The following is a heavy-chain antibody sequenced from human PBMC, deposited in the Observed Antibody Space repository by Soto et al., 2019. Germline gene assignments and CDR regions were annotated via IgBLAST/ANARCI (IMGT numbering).Heavy chain of an antibody. J-gene: IGHJ4*02. Sequence: GESLKISCKGSGYSFSSYWITWVRQMPGKGPEWMGRIDPSDAYTTYSPSFQGHVTISADKSISTAYLQWSSLKASDTAMYYCARHSGPYSSSSPVGYWGQGTLVTVSS. V-gene: IGHV5-10-1*01. CDR2: IDPSDAYT. CDR1: GYSFSSYW. CDR3: ARHSGPYSSSSPVGY. D-gene: IGHD6-6*01.